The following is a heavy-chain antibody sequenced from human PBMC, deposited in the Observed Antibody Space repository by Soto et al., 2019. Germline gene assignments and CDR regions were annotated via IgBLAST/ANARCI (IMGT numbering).Heavy chain of an antibody. CDR1: GGTFSSYA. CDR2: IIAILGKA. D-gene: IGHD3-22*01. V-gene: IGHV1-69*01. Sequence: QVQLVQSGAEVKTPGSSVKVSCKASGGTFSSYAISWVRQAPGQGLEWMGGIIAILGKANYAEKFQGRVTITADESTSTAYMELSSLRSEDTAVYYCARERGGAIIVGVTGTFDVWGQGTLVTVSS. CDR3: ARERGGAIIVGVTGTFDV. J-gene: IGHJ3*01.